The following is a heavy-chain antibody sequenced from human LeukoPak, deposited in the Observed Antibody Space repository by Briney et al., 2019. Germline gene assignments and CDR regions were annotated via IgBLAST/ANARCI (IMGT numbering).Heavy chain of an antibody. J-gene: IGHJ4*02. CDR3: AREGSRDDY. V-gene: IGHV3-66*01. CDR1: GFTVSSNY. CDR2: IYSGGST. Sequence: PGWCLRLSCAASGFTVSSNYMSWVRQAPGKGLEWVSVIYSGGSTYYADSVKGRFTISRDNSKNTLYLQMNSQRVEDTAVYYCAREGSRDDYWGQGTLVTVSS.